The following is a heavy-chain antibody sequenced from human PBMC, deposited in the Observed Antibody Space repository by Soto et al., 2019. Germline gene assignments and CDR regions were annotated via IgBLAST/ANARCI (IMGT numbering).Heavy chain of an antibody. Sequence: PGGSLRLSCAASGFTFSSYAMSWVRQAPGQGLEWVSAISGSGGSTYYADSLKGRFTISRDNSKKTLYLQMSSLRAEDTAVYYCVRSHCSGGSCYSPEGPYYFDYWGQGTLVNVSS. J-gene: IGHJ4*02. CDR2: ISGSGGST. CDR3: VRSHCSGGSCYSPEGPYYFDY. CDR1: GFTFSSYA. V-gene: IGHV3-23*01. D-gene: IGHD2-15*01.